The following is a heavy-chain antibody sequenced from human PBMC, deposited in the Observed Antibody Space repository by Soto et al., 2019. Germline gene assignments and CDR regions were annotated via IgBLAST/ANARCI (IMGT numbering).Heavy chain of an antibody. V-gene: IGHV3-49*04. J-gene: IGHJ4*02. CDR1: GFTFGDYA. Sequence: LRLSCTASGFTFGDYAMSWVRQAPGKGLEWVGFIRSKAYGGTTEYAASVKGRFTISRDDSKSIAYLQMNSLKTEDTAVYYCTTHYDILTGSDYWGQGTLVTVSS. D-gene: IGHD3-9*01. CDR3: TTHYDILTGSDY. CDR2: IRSKAYGGTT.